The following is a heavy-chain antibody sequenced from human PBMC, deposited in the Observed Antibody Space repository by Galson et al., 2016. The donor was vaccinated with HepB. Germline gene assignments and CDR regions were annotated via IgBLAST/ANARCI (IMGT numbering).Heavy chain of an antibody. CDR2: ISPNGGST. Sequence: SLRLSCAASGFTFSSYAMHWVRQAPGKGLEYVSAISPNGGSTYYADSVKGRFTISRDNSKNTLYLQMSSLRVDDTAVYYCVKGLEYSTSYLDYWGQGTLVTVSS. J-gene: IGHJ4*02. CDR3: VKGLEYSTSYLDY. CDR1: GFTFSSYA. D-gene: IGHD6-6*01. V-gene: IGHV3-64D*09.